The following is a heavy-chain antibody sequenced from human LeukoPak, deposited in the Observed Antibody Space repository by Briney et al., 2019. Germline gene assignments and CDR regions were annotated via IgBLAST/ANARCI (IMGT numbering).Heavy chain of an antibody. CDR2: IYYTGST. CDR1: GASVSSSRDY. V-gene: IGHV4-39*07. CDR3: ARAGGYVWGSYRYDAFDI. D-gene: IGHD3-16*02. Sequence: SETLSLTCTVSGASVSSSRDYWGWIRQPPGKGLEWIGSIYYTGSTYYNPSLKSRVTISVDTSKNQFSLKLSSVTAADTAVYYCARAGGYVWGSYRYDAFDIWGQGTMVTVSS. J-gene: IGHJ3*02.